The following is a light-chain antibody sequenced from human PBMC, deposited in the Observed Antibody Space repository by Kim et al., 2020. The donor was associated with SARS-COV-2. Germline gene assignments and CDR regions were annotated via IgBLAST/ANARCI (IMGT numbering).Light chain of an antibody. V-gene: IGLV4-69*01. CDR3: QTWGTGVWV. CDR1: SRHSAYA. J-gene: IGLJ3*02. Sequence: QLVLTQSPSASASLGASVKLTCTLSSRHSAYAIAWHQQQPEKGLRYLMRVHGDGSHTKGDGIPDRFSGSSSGAERHLTISSLQSEDEGDYYCQTWGTGVWVFGGGTKVTVL. CDR2: VHGDGSH.